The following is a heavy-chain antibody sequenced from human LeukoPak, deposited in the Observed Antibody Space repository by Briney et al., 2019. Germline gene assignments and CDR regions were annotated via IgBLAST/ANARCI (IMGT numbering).Heavy chain of an antibody. CDR3: TRMTTGHDY. CDR2: INHSEYT. CDR1: GVSFDDCY. Sequence: SETLSLTCAVSGVSFDDCYWSWVRQTPGKGLEWLGEINHSEYTNDSPSLKSRVTLSIDTSNKQFSLNLRSVTVADAGIYYCTRMTTGHDYWGQGTLVTVSS. J-gene: IGHJ4*02. D-gene: IGHD4-17*01. V-gene: IGHV4-34*01.